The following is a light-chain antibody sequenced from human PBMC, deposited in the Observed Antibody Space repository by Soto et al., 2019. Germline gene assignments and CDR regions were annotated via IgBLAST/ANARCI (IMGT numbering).Light chain of an antibody. V-gene: IGKV3-20*01. J-gene: IGKJ1*01. Sequence: EIVLTQSPGPLSLSPGERATMSCRASQTVSSSRLAWLQQKPGQAPRLLIYGASSRAPGIPDRIRGSGSETDFTLTITRLESEDVAGYSCHQYGSSPRTFSHGTKVEIK. CDR1: QTVSSSR. CDR2: GAS. CDR3: HQYGSSPRT.